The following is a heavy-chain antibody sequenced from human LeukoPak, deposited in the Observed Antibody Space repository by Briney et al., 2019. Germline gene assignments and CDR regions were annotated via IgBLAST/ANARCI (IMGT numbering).Heavy chain of an antibody. Sequence: PGRCLRLSWAASGFTVSSYGMRSVRQAPGKGLEWVANIKQDASEKYYVDSVKGRFTISRDNAKNSLYLQINSLRAEDTAVYYCASGDTYGFDYWGQGTLVTVSS. J-gene: IGHJ4*02. D-gene: IGHD4-17*01. CDR2: IKQDASEK. V-gene: IGHV3-7*01. CDR1: GFTVSSYG. CDR3: ASGDTYGFDY.